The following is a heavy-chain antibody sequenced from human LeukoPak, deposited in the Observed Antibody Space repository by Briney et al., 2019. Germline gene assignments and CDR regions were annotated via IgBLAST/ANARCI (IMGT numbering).Heavy chain of an antibody. CDR2: ITSSSSTI. J-gene: IGHJ5*02. CDR1: GFTFSSYS. Sequence: GGSLRLSCAASGFTFSSYSMNWVRQAPGKGLEWISYITSSSSTIYYADPVKGRFTISRDNAKNSLYPQMNSLRDEDTAVYYCARGTSPFDPWGRGTLVTVSS. V-gene: IGHV3-48*02. CDR3: ARGTSPFDP.